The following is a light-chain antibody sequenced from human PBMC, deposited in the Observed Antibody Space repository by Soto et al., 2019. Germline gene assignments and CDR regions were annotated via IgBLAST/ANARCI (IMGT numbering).Light chain of an antibody. Sequence: TLMTPFSSVLAFSPLDGAPTCCRASQSVGSTLAWYQQKPGQAPRLLIYDTSSRATGIPARFSGSGSGTEFTLTISSLQFDDFAVYYCQHDNNWPWTVGHGTKVDIK. CDR3: QHDNNWPWT. CDR2: DTS. J-gene: IGKJ1*01. CDR1: QSVGST. V-gene: IGKV3-15*01.